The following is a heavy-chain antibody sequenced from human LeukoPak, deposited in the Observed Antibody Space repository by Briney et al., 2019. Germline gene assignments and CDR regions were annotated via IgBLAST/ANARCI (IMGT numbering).Heavy chain of an antibody. D-gene: IGHD6-19*01. J-gene: IGHJ4*02. CDR3: ARESRGIAVAGTFGY. Sequence: GGSLRLSCAASGFTFSSYAMPWVRQAPGKGLEWVAVISYDGSNKYYADSVKGRFTISRDNSKNTLYLQMNSPRAEDTAVYYCARESRGIAVAGTFGYWGQGTLVTVSS. CDR1: GFTFSSYA. CDR2: ISYDGSNK. V-gene: IGHV3-30-3*01.